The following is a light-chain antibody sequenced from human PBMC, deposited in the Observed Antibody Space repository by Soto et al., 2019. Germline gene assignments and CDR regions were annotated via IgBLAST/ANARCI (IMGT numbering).Light chain of an antibody. CDR3: QQYKKWPWT. CDR1: QTSGSN. CDR2: ASS. Sequence: EIELTMSPGTLSLSPRERATLPCKTSQTSGSNFLAWYQHKPGQAPRLLIYASSNRATGIPDRFSGSASGPEFTLTITSLQSEDFAVYYCQQYKKWPWTSGQGTKVDIK. V-gene: IGKV3D-15*01. J-gene: IGKJ1*01.